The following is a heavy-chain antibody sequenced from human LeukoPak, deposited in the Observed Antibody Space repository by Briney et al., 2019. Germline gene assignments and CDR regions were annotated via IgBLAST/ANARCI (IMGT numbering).Heavy chain of an antibody. J-gene: IGHJ4*02. Sequence: GGSLRLSCAASGFTFSSYSMNWVRQAPGKGLEWVSSISSNSSYIYYADSVKGRFTISRDNAKNSLYLQMNSLRAEDTAVYYCARDFYDSSGYYYDYWGQGTLVTVSS. CDR2: ISSNSSYI. V-gene: IGHV3-21*01. D-gene: IGHD3-22*01. CDR1: GFTFSSYS. CDR3: ARDFYDSSGYYYDY.